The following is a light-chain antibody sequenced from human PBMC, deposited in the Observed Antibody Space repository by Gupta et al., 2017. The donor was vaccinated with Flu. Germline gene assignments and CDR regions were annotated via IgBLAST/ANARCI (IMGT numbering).Light chain of an antibody. CDR1: NIGSKT. J-gene: IGLJ1*01. V-gene: IGLV3-21*02. Sequence: SYVLTQPPSVSVAPGQTARLTCGGNNIGSKTVHWYQQKPGQAPVLVVYDDSARPSGIPERISGSNSGNTATLTINRVEAGDEADYYCQVWDSSSDHPCVFGTGTRITVL. CDR3: QVWDSSSDHPCV. CDR2: DDS.